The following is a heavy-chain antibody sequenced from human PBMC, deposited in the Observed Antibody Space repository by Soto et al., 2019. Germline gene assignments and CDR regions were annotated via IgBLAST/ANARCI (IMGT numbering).Heavy chain of an antibody. V-gene: IGHV3-53*02. Sequence: EVQLVETGGGLIQPGGSLRLSCAASGFTVSSNYMSWVRQAPGKGLEWVSVIYSGGSTYYADSVKSRFTISRDNSKNTLYLQMNSLRAEDTAVYYCARVMVGELLTGYAFDIWGQGTMVTVSS. D-gene: IGHD1-26*01. CDR2: IYSGGST. J-gene: IGHJ3*02. CDR3: ARVMVGELLTGYAFDI. CDR1: GFTVSSNY.